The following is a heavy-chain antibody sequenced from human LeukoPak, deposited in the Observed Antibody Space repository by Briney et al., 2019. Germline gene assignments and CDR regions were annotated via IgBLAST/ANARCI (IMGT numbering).Heavy chain of an antibody. CDR2: IYYIGST. CDR3: ARTYYDFWSGYYND. J-gene: IGHJ4*02. Sequence: PSETLSLTCTVSGGSISSSSYYWGWIRQPPGKGLEWIGNIYYIGSTYYNPSLKSRVTISVDTSKNQFSLKLSSVTAADTAVYYCARTYYDFWSGYYNDWGQGTLVTVSS. CDR1: GGSISSSSYY. D-gene: IGHD3-3*01. V-gene: IGHV4-39*07.